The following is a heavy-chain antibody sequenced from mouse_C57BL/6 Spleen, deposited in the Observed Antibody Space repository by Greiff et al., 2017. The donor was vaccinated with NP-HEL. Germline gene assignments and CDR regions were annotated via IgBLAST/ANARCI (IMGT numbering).Heavy chain of an antibody. CDR2: IDPSDSYT. V-gene: IGHV1-50*01. CDR3: ARSDPPGTGDYFDY. CDR1: GYTFTSYW. D-gene: IGHD4-1*01. J-gene: IGHJ2*01. Sequence: VQLQQSGAELVKPGASVKLSCKASGYTFTSYWMQWVKQRPGQGLEWIGEIDPSDSYTNYNQKFKGKATLTVDTSSSTAYMQLSSLTSEDSAVYYCARSDPPGTGDYFDYWGQGTTLTVSS.